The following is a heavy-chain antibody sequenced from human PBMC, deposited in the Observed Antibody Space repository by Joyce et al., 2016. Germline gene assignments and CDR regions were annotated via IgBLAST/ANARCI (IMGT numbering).Heavy chain of an antibody. CDR3: ARAASLWFGELLGVDALDM. CDR2: ISSTSTYI. V-gene: IGHV3-21*01. Sequence: EMQLVESGGGLVKPGRSLRLSCVASGFPLSSYSMTWGRQAPGKGPEWVSSISSTSTYIYYADSMKGRFTISRDNAKSSLYLQMDSLRAEDTAVYYCARAASLWFGELLGVDALDMWGQGTMVTVSS. J-gene: IGHJ3*02. D-gene: IGHD3-10*01. CDR1: GFPLSSYS.